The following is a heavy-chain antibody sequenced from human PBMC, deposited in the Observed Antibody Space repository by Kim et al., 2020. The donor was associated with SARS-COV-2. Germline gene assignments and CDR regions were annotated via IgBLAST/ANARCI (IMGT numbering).Heavy chain of an antibody. Sequence: SETLSLTCTVSGGSISSYYWSWIRQPPGKGLEWIGYIYYSGSTNYNPSLKSRVTISVDTSENQFSLKLSSVTAADTAVYYCARDKGDILTGYYMDVWGKGTTVTVSS. J-gene: IGHJ6*03. V-gene: IGHV4-59*01. D-gene: IGHD3-9*01. CDR2: IYYSGST. CDR1: GGSISSYY. CDR3: ARDKGDILTGYYMDV.